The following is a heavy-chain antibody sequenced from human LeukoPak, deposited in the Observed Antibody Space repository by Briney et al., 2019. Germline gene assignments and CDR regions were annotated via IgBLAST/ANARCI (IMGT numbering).Heavy chain of an antibody. V-gene: IGHV1-2*02. D-gene: IGHD2-2*01. CDR1: GYTFTGYY. Sequence: WASVKVSCKASGYTFTGYYMHWVRQAPGQGLEWMGWINPNSGGTNYAQKFQGRVTMTRDTSISTAYMELSRLRSDDTAVYYCAREDRGCSSTSCQYYYYYYMDVWGKGTTVTVSS. CDR2: INPNSGGT. J-gene: IGHJ6*03. CDR3: AREDRGCSSTSCQYYYYYYMDV.